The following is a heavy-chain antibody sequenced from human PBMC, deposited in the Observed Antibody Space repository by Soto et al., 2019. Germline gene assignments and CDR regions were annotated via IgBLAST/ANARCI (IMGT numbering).Heavy chain of an antibody. D-gene: IGHD6-6*01. Sequence: QLQLQESGSGLVKPSQTLSLTCAVSGGSISSGGYSWSWIRQPPGKGLEWIGYIYHSGSTYYNPSRKXRXTXSXHRSKNQFSLRLSSVTAADTAVYYCAGGIAARPLGYWGQGTLVTVSS. CDR3: AGGIAARPLGY. V-gene: IGHV4-30-2*01. CDR1: GGSISSGGYS. J-gene: IGHJ4*02. CDR2: IYHSGST.